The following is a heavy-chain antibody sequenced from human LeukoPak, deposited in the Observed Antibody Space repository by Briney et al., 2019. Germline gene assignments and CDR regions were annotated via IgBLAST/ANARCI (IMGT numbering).Heavy chain of an antibody. V-gene: IGHV5-51*01. CDR2: IYPGDSES. Sequence: GESLKISCKSSEYNFATYWIGWVRQMPGKGLEWIGIIYPGDSESRYSPSFQGQVTISADKSIRTAYLQWSSLKASDTAMYYCARLYCSSTSCYTRGWGSFDHWGQGTLVTVSS. CDR1: EYNFATYW. CDR3: ARLYCSSTSCYTRGWGSFDH. J-gene: IGHJ4*02. D-gene: IGHD2-2*02.